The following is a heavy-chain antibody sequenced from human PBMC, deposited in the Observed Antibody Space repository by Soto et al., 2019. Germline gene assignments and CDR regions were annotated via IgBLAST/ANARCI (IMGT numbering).Heavy chain of an antibody. V-gene: IGHV3-23*01. D-gene: IGHD3-22*01. Sequence: PGGSLRLSCAASGFTLSTYSMHWVRQAPGKGLEWFSDISSSRSSIYYADSVKGRFTISRDNSKNTLYLQMNSLRAEDTAVYYCAKGLYYDSSQGPTSPLFLDYWGQGTLVTVSS. J-gene: IGHJ4*02. CDR2: ISSSRSSI. CDR3: AKGLYYDSSQGPTSPLFLDY. CDR1: GFTLSTYS.